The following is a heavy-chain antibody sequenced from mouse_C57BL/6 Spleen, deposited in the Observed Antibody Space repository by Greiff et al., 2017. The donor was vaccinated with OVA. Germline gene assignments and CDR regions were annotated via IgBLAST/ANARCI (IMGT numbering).Heavy chain of an antibody. Sequence: EVHLVESEGGLVQPGSSMKLSCTASGFTFSDYYMAWVRQVPEKGLEWVANINYDGSSTYYLDSLKSRFIISRDNAKNILYLQMSSLKSEDTATYYCARDGGSSYYFDYWGQGTTLTVSS. D-gene: IGHD1-1*01. CDR3: ARDGGSSYYFDY. CDR2: INYDGSST. V-gene: IGHV5-16*01. J-gene: IGHJ2*01. CDR1: GFTFSDYY.